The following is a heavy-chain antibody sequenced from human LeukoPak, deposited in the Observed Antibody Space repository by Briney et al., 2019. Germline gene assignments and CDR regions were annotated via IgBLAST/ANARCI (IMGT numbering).Heavy chain of an antibody. CDR2: IYYSGST. D-gene: IGHD3-22*01. CDR3: ARPSYYDSSGYYVGNWFDP. V-gene: IGHV4-59*01. Sequence: SETLSLTCTVSGGSISSYYWSWIRQPPGKGLEWIGYIYYSGSTNYNPSLKSRVTISVDTSKNQFSLKLSSVTAADTAVYYCARPSYYDSSGYYVGNWFDPWGQGTLVTVSS. CDR1: GGSISSYY. J-gene: IGHJ5*02.